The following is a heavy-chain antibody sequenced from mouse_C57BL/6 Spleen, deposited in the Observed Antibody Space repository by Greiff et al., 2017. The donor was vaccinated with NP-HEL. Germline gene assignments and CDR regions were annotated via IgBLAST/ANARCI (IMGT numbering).Heavy chain of an antibody. CDR1: GYTFTDYE. D-gene: IGHD2-1*01. V-gene: IGHV1-15*01. CDR3: EGGNCFDY. CDR2: IDPETGGT. Sequence: VQLQQSGAELVRPGSSVTLSCKASGYTFTDYEMHWVKQTPVHGLEWIGAIDPETGGTAYNQKFKGKAILTADKSSSTAEMELRSLTSEDSAVYYCEGGNCFDYWGQGTTLTVSS. J-gene: IGHJ2*01.